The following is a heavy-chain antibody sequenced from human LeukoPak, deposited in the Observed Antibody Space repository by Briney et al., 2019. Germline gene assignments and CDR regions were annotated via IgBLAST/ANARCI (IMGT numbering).Heavy chain of an antibody. CDR2: INHSGST. V-gene: IGHV4-34*01. Sequence: PSETLSLTCAVYGGSFSGFYWSWIRQPPGKGLEGIGDINHSGSTNYNPSPKSRVTISVDTSKNQFSLRLSSVTAADTAVYFCARVRGDNWNYYYYYMDVWGNGTTVTVSS. CDR3: ARVRGDNWNYYYYYMDV. J-gene: IGHJ6*03. CDR1: GGSFSGFY. D-gene: IGHD1-1*01.